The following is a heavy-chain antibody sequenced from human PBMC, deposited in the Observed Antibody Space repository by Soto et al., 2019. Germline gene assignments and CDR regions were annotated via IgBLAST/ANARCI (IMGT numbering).Heavy chain of an antibody. CDR2: INPDGGAK. CDR1: GFTFSSYW. J-gene: IGHJ4*02. CDR3: ARISPLEAPGH. V-gene: IGHV3-7*05. Sequence: EVRLVESGGGLVQPGGSQRLSCAASGFTFSSYWVSWVRQAPGKGLEWVANINPDGGAKYYVDSVKGRFTISRDNAKNSLYLQMNSLRAEDTAVSYCARISPLEAPGHWGQGTLVTVSS.